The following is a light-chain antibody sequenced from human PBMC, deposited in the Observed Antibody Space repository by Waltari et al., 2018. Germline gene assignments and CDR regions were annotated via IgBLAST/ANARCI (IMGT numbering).Light chain of an antibody. Sequence: DIQMTQSPSTLSASVGDRVTITCRASQSISTWLAWYQQKPGKAPKLLVYKASLLESGVPLRFSGSGSGTEFTLTISGLQPDDSATYYCQQFHNSWTFGQGTKMEIK. CDR3: QQFHNSWT. J-gene: IGKJ1*01. CDR2: KAS. V-gene: IGKV1-5*03. CDR1: QSISTW.